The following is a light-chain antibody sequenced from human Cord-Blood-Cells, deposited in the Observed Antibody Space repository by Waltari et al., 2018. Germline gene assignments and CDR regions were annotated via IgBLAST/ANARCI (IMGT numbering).Light chain of an antibody. CDR1: QSISSY. J-gene: IGKJ1*01. CDR3: QQSYSTPWT. V-gene: IGKV1-39*01. CDR2: AAS. Sequence: DIQMTQFPSSLSASVGARVTITCRASQSISSYLNWYQQKPGKAPKLLIYAASSFQSGVPSRFSGSGSGTDFTLNISSLQPEDFATYYCQQSYSTPWTFGQGTKVEIK.